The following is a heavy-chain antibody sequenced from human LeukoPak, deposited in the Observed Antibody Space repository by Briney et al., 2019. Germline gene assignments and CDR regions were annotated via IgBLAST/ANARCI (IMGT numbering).Heavy chain of an antibody. CDR1: GGSISSYY. V-gene: IGHV4-59*01. Sequence: SETLSLTCTVSGGSISSYYWSWIRQPPGKGLEWIGYIYYSGSTNYNPSLKSRVTISVDTSKNQFSLKLSSVTAADTAVYYCVRVVPAAIPHFDYWGQGTLVTVSS. CDR2: IYYSGST. CDR3: VRVVPAAIPHFDY. D-gene: IGHD2-2*02. J-gene: IGHJ4*02.